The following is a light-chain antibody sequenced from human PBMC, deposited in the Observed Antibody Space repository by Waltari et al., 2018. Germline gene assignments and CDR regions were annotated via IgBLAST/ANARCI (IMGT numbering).Light chain of an antibody. J-gene: IGLJ1*01. CDR1: SSDIASYNL. V-gene: IGLV2-23*01. CDR3: YAYAGTRGV. Sequence: QSALTQPASVSGSPGQSITISCPGTSSDIASYNLFSWYQQPPGKAPKLIIYEANKRPSGVSSRFSGSKSGNTASLTISGPQAEDEANYYCYAYAGTRGVFGTGTKVTVL. CDR2: EAN.